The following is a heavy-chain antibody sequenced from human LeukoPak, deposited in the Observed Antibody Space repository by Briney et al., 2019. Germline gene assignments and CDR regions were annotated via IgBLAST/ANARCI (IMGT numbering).Heavy chain of an antibody. V-gene: IGHV3-74*01. J-gene: IGHJ4*02. D-gene: IGHD3-10*01. Sequence: GGSLRLSCAASGFTFSSYWMHWVRQAPGKGLVWVSRINSDGSSTSYADSVKGRFTISRDNAKNTLYLQMNSLRAEDTAVYYCAKESVWFGESNPFDYWGQGTLVTVSS. CDR3: AKESVWFGESNPFDY. CDR2: INSDGSST. CDR1: GFTFSSYW.